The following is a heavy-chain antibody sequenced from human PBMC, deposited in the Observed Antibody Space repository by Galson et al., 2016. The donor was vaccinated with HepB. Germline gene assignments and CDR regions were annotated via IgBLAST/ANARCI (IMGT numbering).Heavy chain of an antibody. V-gene: IGHV3-30*18. CDR1: GFTFGNYG. D-gene: IGHD3-10*02. CDR3: AKEKHVRVAHELDY. Sequence: SLRLSCAASGFTFGNYGKHWVRQPPGKGLEWVAVISYDGSLQFYEDSVKDRLTISRDNSKNTVYLQVNSLRPEDKAVYYCAKEKHVRVAHELDYWGQGTLVTVSS. CDR2: ISYDGSLQ. J-gene: IGHJ4*02.